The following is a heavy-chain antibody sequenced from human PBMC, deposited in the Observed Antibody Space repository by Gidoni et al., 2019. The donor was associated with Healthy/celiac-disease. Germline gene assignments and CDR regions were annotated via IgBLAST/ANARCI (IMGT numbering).Heavy chain of an antibody. CDR3: AKGAYSSSWIYFDY. CDR2: ISWNSGSI. Sequence: EVQLVESGGGLVQPGRSLRLSCAASGFTFDDYAMHWFRQAPEKGLEWVSGISWNSGSIGYADSVKGRFTISRDNAKNSLYLQMNSLRAEDTALYYCAKGAYSSSWIYFDYWGQGTLVTVSS. D-gene: IGHD6-13*01. CDR1: GFTFDDYA. J-gene: IGHJ4*02. V-gene: IGHV3-9*01.